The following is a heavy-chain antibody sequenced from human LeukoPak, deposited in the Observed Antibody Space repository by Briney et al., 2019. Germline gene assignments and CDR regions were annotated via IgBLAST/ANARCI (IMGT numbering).Heavy chain of an antibody. V-gene: IGHV4-59*01. D-gene: IGHD3-10*01. CDR1: GGSISSYY. Sequence: PSETLSLTCTVSGGSISSYYWSWIRQPPGKGLEWIGYIYYSGSTNYNPSLKSRVTISVDTSKNQFSLKLSSVTAADTAVYYCARASLGSGSYALAVWGKGTTVTISS. CDR3: ARASLGSGSYALAV. CDR2: IYYSGST. J-gene: IGHJ6*04.